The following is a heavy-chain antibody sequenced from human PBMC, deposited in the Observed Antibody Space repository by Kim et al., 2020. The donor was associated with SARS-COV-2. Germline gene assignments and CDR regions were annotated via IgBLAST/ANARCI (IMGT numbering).Heavy chain of an antibody. CDR3: AKGRPYYYDSRGGDFFDY. D-gene: IGHD3-22*01. J-gene: IGHJ4*02. Sequence: KGRVTISRDNSKKTLYLQMNSLRAEDTAVYYCAKGRPYYYDSRGGDFFDYWGQGTLVTVSS. V-gene: IGHV3-23*01.